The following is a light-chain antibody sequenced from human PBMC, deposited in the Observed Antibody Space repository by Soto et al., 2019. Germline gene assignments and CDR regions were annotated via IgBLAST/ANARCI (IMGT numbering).Light chain of an antibody. V-gene: IGKV1-5*03. Sequence: DIQLAQNPSTLRGSVGESVSSCCRACQNISSWLAWYQQKPGKAPKLLIYKASTLKSGVPSRFSGSGSGTEFTLTISSLQPDDFATYYCQHYNSYSEAFGQGTKVDIK. CDR1: QNISSW. J-gene: IGKJ1*01. CDR3: QHYNSYSEA. CDR2: KAS.